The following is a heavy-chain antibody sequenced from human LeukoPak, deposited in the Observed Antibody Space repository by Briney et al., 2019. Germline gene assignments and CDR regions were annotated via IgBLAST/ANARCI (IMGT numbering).Heavy chain of an antibody. J-gene: IGHJ5*02. D-gene: IGHD1-1*01. CDR3: AREVLGTLIHPTWFDP. V-gene: IGHV4-61*09. CDR2: LYASGRT. Sequence: SETLSLTCTVSGGSISSGSYCWSWIRQPAGKGLEWIRQLYASGRTNYNPSLKGRATISVDTTTNQCCLKLSSVTGADTAVYYCAREVLGTLIHPTWFDPWGQGTLVTVSS. CDR1: GGSISSGSYC.